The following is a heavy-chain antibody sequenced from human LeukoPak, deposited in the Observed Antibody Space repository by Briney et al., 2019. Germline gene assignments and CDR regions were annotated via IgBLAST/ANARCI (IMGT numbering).Heavy chain of an antibody. Sequence: GGSLRLSCAASGFTFSTYLMHWVRQAPGKGLVWVSRITSDGSSTSYADSVKGRFTISRDNAKNMLYLQMNSLRAEDTAVYYCARDGAPSDWLDVWGQGTTVTVSS. V-gene: IGHV3-74*01. CDR3: ARDGAPSDWLDV. D-gene: IGHD3-9*01. J-gene: IGHJ6*02. CDR1: GFTFSTYL. CDR2: ITSDGSST.